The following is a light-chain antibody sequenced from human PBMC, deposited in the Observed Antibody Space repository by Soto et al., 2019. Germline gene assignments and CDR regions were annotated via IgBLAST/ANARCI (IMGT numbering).Light chain of an antibody. Sequence: AIQMTQSPSSLSASVGDRVTITCRASQGITNELGWYQQKPGKAPKVLIYGATSLQSGVPSRLSGSGSGTEFTLTISSLQPEDFASYYCLQDYNYPWTFGQGTKGEIK. CDR3: LQDYNYPWT. J-gene: IGKJ1*01. V-gene: IGKV1-6*01. CDR2: GAT. CDR1: QGITNE.